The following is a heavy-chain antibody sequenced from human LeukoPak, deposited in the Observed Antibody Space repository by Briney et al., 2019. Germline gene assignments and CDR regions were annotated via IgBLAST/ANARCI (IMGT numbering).Heavy chain of an antibody. V-gene: IGHV4-59*01. CDR1: GGSISSYY. CDR2: ICYSGST. CDR3: ARAGIQLWFPNWFDP. J-gene: IGHJ5*02. D-gene: IGHD5-18*01. Sequence: SETLSLTCTVSGGSISSYYWSWIRQPPGKGLEWIGYICYSGSTNYNPSLKSRVTISVDTSKNQFSLKLSSVTAADTAVYYCARAGIQLWFPNWFDPWGQGTLVTVSS.